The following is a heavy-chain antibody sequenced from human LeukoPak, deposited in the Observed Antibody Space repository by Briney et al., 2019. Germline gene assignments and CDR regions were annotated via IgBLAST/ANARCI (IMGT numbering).Heavy chain of an antibody. CDR3: ASNSYDSSGYYYS. D-gene: IGHD3-22*01. CDR1: GFTFSTNA. Sequence: GGSLRLSCLTSGFTFSTNAMSWVRQAPGKGLEWISGISGSGASTYYADSVTGRFTISRDNAKNSLYLQMNSLRAEDTAVYYCASNSYDSSGYYYSWGQGTLVTVSS. CDR2: ISGSGAST. J-gene: IGHJ4*02. V-gene: IGHV3-23*01.